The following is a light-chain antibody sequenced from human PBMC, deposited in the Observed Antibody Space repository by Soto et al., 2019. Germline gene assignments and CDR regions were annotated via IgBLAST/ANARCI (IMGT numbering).Light chain of an antibody. CDR2: GAS. J-gene: IGKJ2*01. V-gene: IGKV3-15*01. Sequence: EIVMTQSPGTLSVSPGERATLSCRASQSVRSNLAWYQQKPGQAPRLLIYGASTRATSIPARFSGSGSGTELTLTISSLQSEDCAVYYCQQYNDWPGTFGQGTTLEVK. CDR3: QQYNDWPGT. CDR1: QSVRSN.